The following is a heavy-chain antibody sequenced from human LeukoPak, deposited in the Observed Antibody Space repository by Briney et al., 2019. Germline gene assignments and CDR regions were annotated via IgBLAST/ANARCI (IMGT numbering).Heavy chain of an antibody. V-gene: IGHV1-69*05. CDR3: ARSHYLGYCSSTSCLGFLGPYAFDI. CDR1: GYTFTGYY. D-gene: IGHD2-2*01. J-gene: IGHJ3*02. CDR2: IIPIFSTA. Sequence: SVKVSCKASGYTFTGYYMHWVRQAPGQGLEWMGGIIPIFSTANCAQKFQGRVTITTDESTSTAYMELSSLRSEDTAVYYCARSHYLGYCSSTSCLGFLGPYAFDIWGQGTMVTVSS.